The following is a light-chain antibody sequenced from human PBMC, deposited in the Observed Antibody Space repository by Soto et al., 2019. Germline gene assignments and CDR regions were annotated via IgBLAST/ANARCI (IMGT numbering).Light chain of an antibody. J-gene: IGLJ2*01. CDR3: SSYTSSSTLV. CDR2: DVS. CDR1: SSDVGGYSY. Sequence: QSVLTQPASVSGSPRQSIAISCTGSSSDVGGYSYVSWYQQHPGKAPKLMIYDVSNRPSGVSDRFSGSRSGNTASLTISGLQAEDEADYYCSSYTSSSTLVFGGGTKLTVL. V-gene: IGLV2-14*01.